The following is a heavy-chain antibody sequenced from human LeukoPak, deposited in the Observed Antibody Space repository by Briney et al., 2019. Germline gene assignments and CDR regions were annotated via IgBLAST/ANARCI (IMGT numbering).Heavy chain of an antibody. V-gene: IGHV3-74*01. CDR2: IDSDGTDT. CDR1: GFTFNSYW. D-gene: IGHD1-26*01. J-gene: IGHJ4*02. Sequence: GGSLRLSCAVSGFTFNSYWMHWVRHAPGAGLVWVSRIDSDGTDTTYADSVKGRFTISRDNAKNTLYLQMNSLRPEDTAVYCCARGVGTSAHFDYWGQGTLVTVSS. CDR3: ARGVGTSAHFDY.